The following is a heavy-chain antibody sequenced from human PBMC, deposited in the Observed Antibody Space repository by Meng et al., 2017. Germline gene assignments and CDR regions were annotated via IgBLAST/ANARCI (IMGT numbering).Heavy chain of an antibody. Sequence: RGFTLTLVKPPQTRTLTCTFSWFSLSTSGVGVAWSRQPPGKALEWLALIYWDDDKRYSPSLKSRLTITKDTSKNQVVLTMTNMDPVDTATYYCAHSYGSNFDYWGQGTLVTVSS. CDR2: IYWDDDK. J-gene: IGHJ4*02. V-gene: IGHV2-5*02. D-gene: IGHD3-10*01. CDR3: AHSYGSNFDY. CDR1: WFSLSTSGVG.